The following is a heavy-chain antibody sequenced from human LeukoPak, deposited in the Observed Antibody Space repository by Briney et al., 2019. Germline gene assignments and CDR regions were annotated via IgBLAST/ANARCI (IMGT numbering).Heavy chain of an antibody. CDR3: AREEEYYGSGSCCFDP. V-gene: IGHV4-39*07. CDR1: GGSISSSSYY. CDR2: IYYSGST. Sequence: SETLSLTCTVSGGSISSSSYYWGWIRQPPGKGLEWIGSIYYSGSTYYNPSLKSRVTISVDTSKNQFSLKLSSVTAADTAVYYCAREEEYYGSGSCCFDPWGQGTLVTVSS. D-gene: IGHD3-10*01. J-gene: IGHJ5*02.